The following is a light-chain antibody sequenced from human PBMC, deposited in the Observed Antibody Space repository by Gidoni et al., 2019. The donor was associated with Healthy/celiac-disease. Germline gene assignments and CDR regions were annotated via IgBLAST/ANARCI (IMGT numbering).Light chain of an antibody. J-gene: IGKJ4*01. CDR2: GAS. Sequence: EIVLTQSPGTLSLYPGERATLSCRASQSVSSSYLAWYQQKPGQAPRLLINGASSRATGIPDRFSGSGSGTDFTLTISRLEPEDFAVYYCQQYGSSPTLTFXGXTKVEIK. V-gene: IGKV3-20*01. CDR1: QSVSSSY. CDR3: QQYGSSPTLT.